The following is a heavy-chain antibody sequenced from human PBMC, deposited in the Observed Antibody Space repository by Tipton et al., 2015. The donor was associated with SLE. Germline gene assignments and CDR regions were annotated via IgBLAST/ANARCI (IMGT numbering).Heavy chain of an antibody. D-gene: IGHD4-17*01. CDR3: ARDRDGDSGDAFDI. J-gene: IGHJ3*02. V-gene: IGHV4-59*01. Sequence: TLSLTCSVSGGSISNNYWSWIRQPPGKGLEWIGYIYDSGSTDYNPSLRSRVTISVDTSKNHFSLELSSVTAADTAVYYCARDRDGDSGDAFDIWGQGTMVTASS. CDR2: IYDSGST. CDR1: GGSISNNY.